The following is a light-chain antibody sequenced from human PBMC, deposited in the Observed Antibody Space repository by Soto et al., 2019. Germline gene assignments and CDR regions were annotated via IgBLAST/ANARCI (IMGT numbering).Light chain of an antibody. CDR3: ATWDDSLNAVI. CDR1: SSNIGSNT. V-gene: IGLV1-44*01. J-gene: IGLJ2*01. CDR2: NNN. Sequence: QLVLTQPPSASGTPGQRVAISCSGSSSNIGSNTVNWYQQLPGAAPKLFMYNNNQRPSGVPDRFSGSKSGASASLAISGLQSEDEADYYCATWDDSLNAVIFGGGTKVTVL.